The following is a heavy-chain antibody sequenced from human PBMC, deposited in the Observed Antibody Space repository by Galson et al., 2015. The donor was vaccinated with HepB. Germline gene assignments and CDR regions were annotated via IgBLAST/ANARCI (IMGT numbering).Heavy chain of an antibody. CDR3: AKMSVGFFDY. Sequence: QSGAEVKKPGESLKISCKGSGYIFSNYWIVWVRQMPGKGLEFMGIIYPGDSDTNYSPSFQGQVTISADKSTSTAYLQWSSLKASDTAMYYCAKMSVGFFDYWGQGTLVTVAS. D-gene: IGHD1-26*01. CDR1: GYIFSNYW. V-gene: IGHV5-51*01. CDR2: IYPGDSDT. J-gene: IGHJ4*02.